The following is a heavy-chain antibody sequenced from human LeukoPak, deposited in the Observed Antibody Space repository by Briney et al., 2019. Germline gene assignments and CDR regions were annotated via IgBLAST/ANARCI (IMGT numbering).Heavy chain of an antibody. Sequence: SETLSLTCSVSGGPITEYYWSWIRQPPGKGLEWIGYIYHTGSTNYSPSLKSRLTMSVDASRNQFSLKLVSVTAAVTGVYYCARDRGTTGYYYLDSWGRGILVTVSS. V-gene: IGHV4-59*01. CDR1: GGPITEYY. CDR2: IYHTGST. CDR3: ARDRGTTGYYYLDS. J-gene: IGHJ4*02. D-gene: IGHD1-26*01.